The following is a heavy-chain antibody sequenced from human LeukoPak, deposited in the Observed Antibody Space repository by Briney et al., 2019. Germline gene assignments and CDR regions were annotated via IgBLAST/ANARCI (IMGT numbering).Heavy chain of an antibody. Sequence: GGSLRLSCAASGFTFDDYAMHWVRQAPGKGLEWVSGISWNSGSIGYADSVKGRFTISRDNAKNSLYLQMNSLRAEDTALYYCPTDYGSGSYYPPDAFDIWGQGTMVTVSS. D-gene: IGHD3-10*01. CDR1: GFTFDDYA. CDR3: PTDYGSGSYYPPDAFDI. CDR2: ISWNSGSI. J-gene: IGHJ3*02. V-gene: IGHV3-9*01.